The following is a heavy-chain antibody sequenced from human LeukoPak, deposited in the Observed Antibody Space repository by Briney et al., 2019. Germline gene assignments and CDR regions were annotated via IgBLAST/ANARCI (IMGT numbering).Heavy chain of an antibody. V-gene: IGHV3-53*01. CDR3: ARARQWLGVFDP. Sequence: GGSLRLSCAAFGFNVSGNYMSWVRQAPGKGLEWVSVIYTGGGTNYADSVKGRFTISRDNSKNTLYLQMNSLRTEDTAVYYCARARQWLGVFDPWGQGTLVTVSS. CDR1: GFNVSGNY. CDR2: IYTGGGT. J-gene: IGHJ5*02. D-gene: IGHD6-19*01.